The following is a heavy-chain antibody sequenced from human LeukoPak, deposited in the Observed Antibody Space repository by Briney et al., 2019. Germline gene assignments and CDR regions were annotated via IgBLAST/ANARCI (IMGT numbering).Heavy chain of an antibody. D-gene: IGHD3-22*01. Sequence: GGSLRLSCAATGFTFSSYSMNWVRQAPGKGLEWVSFISSSGSAIHYADSVRGRFTISRDNAKNSLYLQMSRLRAEDTAVYYCAREKLSFFDSSGYFDYWGQGTLVTVSS. V-gene: IGHV3-48*04. CDR2: ISSSGSAI. CDR1: GFTFSSYS. CDR3: AREKLSFFDSSGYFDY. J-gene: IGHJ4*02.